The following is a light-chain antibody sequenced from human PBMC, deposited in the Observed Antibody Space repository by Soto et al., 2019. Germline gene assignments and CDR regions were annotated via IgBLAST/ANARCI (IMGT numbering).Light chain of an antibody. CDR1: QSVSSSH. V-gene: IGKV3-20*01. CDR2: GAS. Sequence: EIVSTQSPDTLSLSPGETATLSCGASQSVSSSHIAWYQQKPGQSPRLLIDGASSRASGIPDRFSGSGSGTDFTLTISRLEPEDFAVYYCQQYVGLPPTFGQGTKVDIK. J-gene: IGKJ1*01. CDR3: QQYVGLPPT.